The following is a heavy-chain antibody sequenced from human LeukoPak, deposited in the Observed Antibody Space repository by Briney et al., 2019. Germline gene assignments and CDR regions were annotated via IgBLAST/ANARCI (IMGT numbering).Heavy chain of an antibody. D-gene: IGHD2-21*02. Sequence: GGSLRLSCAASGFTFSSYAMSWVRQAPGKGLEWVSAISGSGGSTYYADSVKGRFTISRDNSKNTLYLQMNSLRAEDTAVYYCAKPQVRVVTSPPGYWGQGTLVTVSS. V-gene: IGHV3-23*01. CDR3: AKPQVRVVTSPPGY. J-gene: IGHJ4*02. CDR1: GFTFSSYA. CDR2: ISGSGGST.